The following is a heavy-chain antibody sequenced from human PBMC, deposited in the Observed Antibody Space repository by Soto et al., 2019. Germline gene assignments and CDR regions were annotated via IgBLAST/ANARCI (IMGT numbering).Heavy chain of an antibody. CDR2: ISDRGESM. Sequence: EVQLVESGGGLIQPGGSLRLSCAASGFSFSSYEMNWVRQAPGRGLEWLSYISDRGESMYYSDSVKGRFTISRDNTNSSLYLQMNRLRAEDTAVYYCARGYYSGNSASGYWGQGTLVTVSS. CDR1: GFSFSSYE. CDR3: ARGYYSGNSASGY. D-gene: IGHD4-4*01. J-gene: IGHJ4*02. V-gene: IGHV3-48*03.